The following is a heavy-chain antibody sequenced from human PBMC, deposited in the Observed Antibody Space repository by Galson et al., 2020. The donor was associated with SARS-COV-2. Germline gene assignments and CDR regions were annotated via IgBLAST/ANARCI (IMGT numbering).Heavy chain of an antibody. V-gene: IGHV1-18*01. Sequence: ASVKVSCKASGYTFTSYGISWVRQAPGQGLEWMGWFSAYNGNTNYAQKLQGRVTMTTDTSTSTAYMELRSLRSDDTAVYYCARNEIDGYSYGSYYFDYWGQGTLVTVSS. CDR1: GYTFTSYG. D-gene: IGHD5-18*01. CDR2: FSAYNGNT. J-gene: IGHJ4*02. CDR3: ARNEIDGYSYGSYYFDY.